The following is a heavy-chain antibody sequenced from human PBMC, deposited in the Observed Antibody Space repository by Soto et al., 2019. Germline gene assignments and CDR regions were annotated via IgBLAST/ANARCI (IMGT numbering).Heavy chain of an antibody. D-gene: IGHD2-2*01. CDR3: VRSTTSANYFDS. J-gene: IGHJ4*02. Sequence: QVQLQESGPGLVKPSQTLSLTCTVSGGSISSGGYYWSWIRQHPGKGLEWIGYIYYSGSTYYNPCLQSGVTISVGTSKNQCSLQLSSVTAADTAVYYCVRSTTSANYFDSWCQATLVTVSS. CDR2: IYYSGST. V-gene: IGHV4-31*03. CDR1: GGSISSGGYY.